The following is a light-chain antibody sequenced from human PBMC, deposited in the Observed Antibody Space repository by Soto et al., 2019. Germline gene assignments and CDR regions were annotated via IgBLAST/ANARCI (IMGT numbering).Light chain of an antibody. J-gene: IGKJ1*01. CDR2: EAS. CDR1: QTISSR. CDR3: QHYNSYSEA. Sequence: DIQMTQSPSTLSGSVGDRVTITCRASQTISSRLAWYQQKPGKAPKLLIYEASTLKSGVPSRFSGSGSGTEFTLTISSLQPDDFATYYCQHYNSYSEAFGQGTKVDIK. V-gene: IGKV1-5*03.